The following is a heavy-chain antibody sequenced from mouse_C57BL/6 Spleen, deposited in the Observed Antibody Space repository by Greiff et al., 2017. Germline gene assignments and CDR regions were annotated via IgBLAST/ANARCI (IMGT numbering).Heavy chain of an antibody. V-gene: IGHV1-52*01. CDR2: IDPSDSET. Sequence: QVQLQQPGAELVRPGSSVKLSCTASGYTFTSYWMHWVKQRPIQGLEWIGNIDPSDSETHYNQKFKDKATFTVDKSSNTAYMQLSSLTSEDSAVYDCARDYGSSYRYFDVWGTGTTVTVSS. CDR3: ARDYGSSYRYFDV. J-gene: IGHJ1*03. CDR1: GYTFTSYW. D-gene: IGHD1-1*01.